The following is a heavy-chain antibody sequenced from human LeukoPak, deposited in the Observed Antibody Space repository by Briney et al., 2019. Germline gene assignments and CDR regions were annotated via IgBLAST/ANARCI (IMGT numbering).Heavy chain of an antibody. Sequence: SVKVSCKASGGTFSSYAISWVRQAPGQGLEWTGGIIPIFGTANYAQKFQGRVTITADESTSTAYMELSSLRSEDTAVYYCASLLVTHSTTADYWGQGTLVTVSS. CDR1: GGTFSSYA. D-gene: IGHD1-1*01. CDR2: IIPIFGTA. J-gene: IGHJ4*02. CDR3: ASLLVTHSTTADY. V-gene: IGHV1-69*01.